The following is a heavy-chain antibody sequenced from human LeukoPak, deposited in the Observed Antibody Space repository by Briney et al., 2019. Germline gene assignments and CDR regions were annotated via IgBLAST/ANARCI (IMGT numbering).Heavy chain of an antibody. J-gene: IGHJ5*02. CDR2: INPNSGGT. Sequence: ASVKVSCKASGYTFTGYYMHWVRQAPGQGLEWMGWINPNSGGTNYAQKFQGRVTMTRDTSISTAYMELRSLRSDDTAVYYCARDSSSWHYNWFDPWGQGTLVTVSS. CDR3: ARDSSSWHYNWFDP. D-gene: IGHD6-13*01. CDR1: GYTFTGYY. V-gene: IGHV1-2*02.